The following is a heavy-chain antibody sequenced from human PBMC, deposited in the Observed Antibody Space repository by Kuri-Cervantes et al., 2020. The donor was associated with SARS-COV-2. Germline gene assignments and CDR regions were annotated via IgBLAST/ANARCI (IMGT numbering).Heavy chain of an antibody. D-gene: IGHD7-27*01. V-gene: IGHV4-59*01. CDR1: GGSISSYY. CDR2: IYYSGST. Sequence: SETLSLTCTVSGGSISSYYWSWIRQPPGKGLEWIGYIYYSGSTNYNPSLKSRVTISVDTSKNRFSLKLSSVTAADTAVYYCARDFSGRLTGDHYYYYYMDVWGKGTTVTVSS. CDR3: ARDFSGRLTGDHYYYYYMDV. J-gene: IGHJ6*03.